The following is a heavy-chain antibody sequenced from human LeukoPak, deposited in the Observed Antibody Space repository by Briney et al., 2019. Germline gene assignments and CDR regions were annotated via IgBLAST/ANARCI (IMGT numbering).Heavy chain of an antibody. CDR1: GYSFTSYW. CDR3: VRLEGGSTDYYYYYYMDV. D-gene: IGHD5-12*01. Sequence: GESLKISCKGSGYSFTSYWIGWVRQMPGKGLEWMGIIYPGDSDIRYSPSFQGQVTISADKSISTAYLQWSSLKASDTAMYYCVRLEGGSTDYYYYYYMDVWGKGTTVTVSS. CDR2: IYPGDSDI. J-gene: IGHJ6*03. V-gene: IGHV5-51*01.